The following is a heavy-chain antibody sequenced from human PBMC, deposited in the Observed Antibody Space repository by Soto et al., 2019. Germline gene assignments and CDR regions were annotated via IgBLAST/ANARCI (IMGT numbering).Heavy chain of an antibody. J-gene: IGHJ6*02. Sequence: QVQLVQSGAEVKKPGSSVKVSCKASGGTFSSYAISWVRQAPGQGLEWMGGIIPIFGTANYAQKFQGRVTMTAAESKSTAYMELSSLRSEDTAVYYCARACSSTCCLPGVHYYYGMDVWGQGTTVTVSS. CDR1: GGTFSSYA. D-gene: IGHD2-2*01. V-gene: IGHV1-69*01. CDR3: ARACSSTCCLPGVHYYYGMDV. CDR2: IIPIFGTA.